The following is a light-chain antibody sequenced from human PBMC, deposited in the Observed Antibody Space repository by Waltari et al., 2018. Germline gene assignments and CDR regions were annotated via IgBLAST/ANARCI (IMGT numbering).Light chain of an antibody. CDR2: QAS. CDR1: QSISSW. CDR3: LQYSSSPLT. Sequence: DIQMTQSPSSLSASVGDTVTSTCRTSQSISSWLDWYQQKPGKAPKLLIYQASSLQSGVPSRFSGSGSGTEFTLTITSLQAEDFATYYCLQYSSSPLTFGGGTKVEIK. J-gene: IGKJ4*01. V-gene: IGKV1-5*01.